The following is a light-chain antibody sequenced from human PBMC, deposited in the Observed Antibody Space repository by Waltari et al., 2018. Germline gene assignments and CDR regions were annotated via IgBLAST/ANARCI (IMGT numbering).Light chain of an antibody. CDR3: QQFGGSPPYT. CDR1: QSVSSNF. V-gene: IGKV3-20*01. Sequence: EIVLTQSPGTLSLSPGERVTLSCRASQSVSSNFLAWYQQKPGQAPRLLISSASSRATGIPDRFGGSGSGTDFTLSISRLEPEDFAVYYCQQFGGSPPYTFGQGTRVEIK. J-gene: IGKJ2*01. CDR2: SAS.